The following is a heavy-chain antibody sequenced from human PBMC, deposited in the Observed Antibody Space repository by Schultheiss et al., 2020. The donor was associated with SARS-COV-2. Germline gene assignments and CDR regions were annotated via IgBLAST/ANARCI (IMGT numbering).Heavy chain of an antibody. CDR1: GGSFSGYY. V-gene: IGHV4-34*09. J-gene: IGHJ4*02. CDR2: IYYSGST. D-gene: IGHD3-10*01. Sequence: LRLSCAVYGGSFSGYYWSWIRQPPGKGLEWIGSIYYSGSTYYNPSLKSRVTISVDTSKNQFSLKLSSVTAADTAVYYCARSPMVRGGADYWGQGTLVTVSS. CDR3: ARSPMVRGGADY.